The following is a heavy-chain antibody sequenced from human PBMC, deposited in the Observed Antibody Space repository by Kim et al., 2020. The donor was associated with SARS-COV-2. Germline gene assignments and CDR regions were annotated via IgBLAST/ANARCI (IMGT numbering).Heavy chain of an antibody. V-gene: IGHV3-21*01. Sequence: GGSLRLSCTASGFTFSSYSMNWVRQAPGKGLEWVASISSSSNYIYYADSVKGRFTISRDKAENSLYLQMNSLRPEDTAVCYCACDLVHRYTGFWYDWFDP. CDR3: ACDLVHRYTGFWYDWFDP. CDR2: ISSSSNYI. CDR1: GFTFSSYS. D-gene: IGHD3-16*02. J-gene: IGHJ5*02.